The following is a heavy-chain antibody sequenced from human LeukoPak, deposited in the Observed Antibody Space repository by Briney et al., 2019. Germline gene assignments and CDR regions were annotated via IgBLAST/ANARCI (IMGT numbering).Heavy chain of an antibody. Sequence: SETLSLTCTVSGGSISSYYWGWIRQPPGKGLEWIGSIYYSGSTYYNPSLKSRVTISVDTSKNQFSLKLSSVTAADTAVYYCARDDYGDHGRFDPWGQGTLVTVSS. D-gene: IGHD4-17*01. CDR2: IYYSGST. CDR3: ARDDYGDHGRFDP. J-gene: IGHJ5*02. CDR1: GGSISSYY. V-gene: IGHV4-39*07.